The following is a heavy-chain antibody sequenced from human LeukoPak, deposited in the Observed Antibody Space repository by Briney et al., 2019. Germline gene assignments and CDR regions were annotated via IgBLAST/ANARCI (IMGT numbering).Heavy chain of an antibody. D-gene: IGHD1-14*01. J-gene: IGHJ4*02. CDR3: AKDWASGNYFDY. CDR1: GFTINSYA. Sequence: GGSLRLSCAASGFTINSYAMNWVRQAPGKGLEWVSAMSSGGTTYYADSVRGRFTISRDSSKNTLYLQMNSLRAEDTAVYYCAKDWASGNYFDYWGQGTLVSVSS. V-gene: IGHV3-23*01. CDR2: MSSGGTT.